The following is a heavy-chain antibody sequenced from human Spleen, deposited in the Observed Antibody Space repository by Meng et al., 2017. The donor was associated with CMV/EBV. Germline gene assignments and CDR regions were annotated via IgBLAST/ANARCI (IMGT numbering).Heavy chain of an antibody. J-gene: IGHJ4*02. V-gene: IGHV1-46*01. CDR2: INPSDGSR. CDR1: GYIFTRYY. D-gene: IGHD5-24*01. Sequence: ASVKVSCKASGYIFTRYYLHWVRQAPGQGLEWMGLINPSDGSRSYAQKFQGRVIMTRETSTSTLYMELRSLRFEDTAVYYCARGRAGYNMNYFHYWGQGTVVTVSS. CDR3: ARGRAGYNMNYFHY.